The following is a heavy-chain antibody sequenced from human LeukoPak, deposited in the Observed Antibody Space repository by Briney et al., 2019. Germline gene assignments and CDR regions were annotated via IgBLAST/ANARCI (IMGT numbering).Heavy chain of an antibody. V-gene: IGHV4-39*01. CDR1: GGSISSYY. Sequence: PSETLSLTCTVSGGSISSYYWGWIRQPPGKGLEWIGSIYYSGSTFYNPSLKSRVTISVDTSKDQFSLKLSSVTAADTALFYCARHAAYCSGSNCYLRWFDPWGQGTLVTVSS. D-gene: IGHD2-15*01. J-gene: IGHJ5*02. CDR2: IYYSGST. CDR3: ARHAAYCSGSNCYLRWFDP.